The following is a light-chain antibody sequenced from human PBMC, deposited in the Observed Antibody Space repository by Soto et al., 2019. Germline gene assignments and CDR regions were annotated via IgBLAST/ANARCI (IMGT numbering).Light chain of an antibody. Sequence: QSVLTQPPPGLAAQGQRVTFPGPGASSNIGNNYVSWYQQLPGTAPRLLIYDNSKRPSGIPDRFSGSKSGTSATLGITGLQTGDEADYYCGTWDSSLSAGGFGGGTKLTVL. V-gene: IGLV1-51*01. CDR1: SSNIGNNY. J-gene: IGLJ3*02. CDR3: GTWDSSLSAGG. CDR2: DNS.